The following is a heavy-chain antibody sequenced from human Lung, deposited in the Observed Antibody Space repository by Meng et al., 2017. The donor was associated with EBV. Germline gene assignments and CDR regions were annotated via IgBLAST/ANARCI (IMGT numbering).Heavy chain of an antibody. D-gene: IGHD2-8*02. CDR1: GYTFTTYW. J-gene: IGHJ4*02. CDR2: IYPGDSDI. Sequence: VQLVQSGAEVKKPXXXXXVXCKXSGYTFTTYWIGWVRQMPGKGLEWMGIIYPGDSDISYSPSFQGQVTFSVDKSISTAYLQWSSLKASDTAMYYCARPPRYCTGGNCYTTFDFWGQGTLVTVSS. V-gene: IGHV5-51*01. CDR3: ARPPRYCTGGNCYTTFDF.